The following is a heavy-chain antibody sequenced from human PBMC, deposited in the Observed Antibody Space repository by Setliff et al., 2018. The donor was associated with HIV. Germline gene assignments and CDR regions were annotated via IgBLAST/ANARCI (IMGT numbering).Heavy chain of an antibody. CDR1: GGTFNNYA. D-gene: IGHD3-10*01. V-gene: IGHV1-69*13. CDR3: ATVFYYNSESYSLDY. Sequence: ASVKVSCKASGGTFNNYAIGWVRQAPGQGLEWVGGIIPLFGTTNYAQKFQGRVTITADESTNTAHMELNSLRSIDTAMYYCATVFYYNSESYSLDYWGQGMLVTVSS. J-gene: IGHJ4*02. CDR2: IIPLFGTT.